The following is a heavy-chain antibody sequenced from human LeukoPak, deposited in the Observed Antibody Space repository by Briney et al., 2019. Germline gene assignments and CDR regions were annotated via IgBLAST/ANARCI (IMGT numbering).Heavy chain of an antibody. CDR2: IVPILGIA. Sequence: GSSVKVSCKASGGTFSSYAISWVRQAPGQGLEWMGRIVPILGIANYAQKFQGRVTITADKSTSTAYMELSSLRSEDTAVYYCARGVVVVPAAISWFDPWGQGTLVTVSS. J-gene: IGHJ5*02. V-gene: IGHV1-69*04. CDR3: ARGVVVVPAAISWFDP. CDR1: GGTFSSYA. D-gene: IGHD2-2*01.